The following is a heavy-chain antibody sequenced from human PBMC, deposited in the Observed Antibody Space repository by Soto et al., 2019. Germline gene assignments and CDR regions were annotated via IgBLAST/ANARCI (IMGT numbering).Heavy chain of an antibody. J-gene: IGHJ4*02. CDR1: GYTFTSYY. CDR2: INPSGGST. V-gene: IGHV1-46*01. Sequence: ASVKVSCKASGYTFTSYYMHWVRQAPGQGPEWMGVINPSGGSTSYAQKFQGRVTMTRDTSTSTVYMELSSLRSEDTAVYYCARWSRNWGPFDYWGQGTLVTVSS. CDR3: ARWSRNWGPFDY. D-gene: IGHD7-27*01.